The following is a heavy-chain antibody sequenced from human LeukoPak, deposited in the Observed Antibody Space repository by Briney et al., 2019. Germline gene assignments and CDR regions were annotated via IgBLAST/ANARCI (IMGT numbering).Heavy chain of an antibody. Sequence: GGSLRLSCAASGFTFSSYGMHWVRQATGGGLEWVAVIWYDESNKYYADSVKGRFTISRDNPKNTLYLRMNSLRAEDTAVYYCARRDPPYDWGQGTLVTVSS. CDR2: IWYDESNK. CDR3: ARRDPPYD. CDR1: GFTFSSYG. V-gene: IGHV3-33*01. D-gene: IGHD2-2*01. J-gene: IGHJ4*02.